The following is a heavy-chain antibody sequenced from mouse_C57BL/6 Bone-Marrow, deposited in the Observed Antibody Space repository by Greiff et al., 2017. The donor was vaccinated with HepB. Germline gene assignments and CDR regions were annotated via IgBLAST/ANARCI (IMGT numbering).Heavy chain of an antibody. J-gene: IGHJ3*01. V-gene: IGHV1-64*01. CDR3: AQDGYGNPGFAY. Sequence: QVQLQQSGAELVKPGASMKLSCKASGYTFTSYWMHWVKQRPGQGLEWIGMIHPNSGSTNYNEKFKSKATLTVDKSSSTAYMQLSSLTSEDSAVYYCAQDGYGNPGFAYWGQGTLVTVSA. D-gene: IGHD2-1*01. CDR2: IHPNSGST. CDR1: GYTFTSYW.